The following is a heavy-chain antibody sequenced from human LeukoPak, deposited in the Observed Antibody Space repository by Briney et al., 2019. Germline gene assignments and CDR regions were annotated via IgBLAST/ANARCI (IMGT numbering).Heavy chain of an antibody. CDR1: GGSISSYY. Sequence: PSETLSLTCTVSGGSISSYYWSWIRQPPGKGLEWIGYIYYTGSTNYNPSLKSRVTISVDTSKNQFSLKLSSVTAADTAVYYCARVKAVAIYFDYWGQGTLVTVSS. CDR2: IYYTGST. J-gene: IGHJ4*02. V-gene: IGHV4-59*01. D-gene: IGHD6-19*01. CDR3: ARVKAVAIYFDY.